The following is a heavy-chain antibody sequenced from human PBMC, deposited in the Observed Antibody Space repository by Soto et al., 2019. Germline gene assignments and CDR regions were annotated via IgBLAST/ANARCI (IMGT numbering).Heavy chain of an antibody. J-gene: IGHJ6*02. CDR1: GYTFTSYG. CDR3: ARAGGYDWYYYYGMDV. CDR2: ISAYNGNT. D-gene: IGHD5-12*01. Sequence: QVQLVQSGAEVKKPGASVKVSCKASGYTFTSYGISWVRQAPGQGLEWMGWISAYNGNTNYAQKLQGRVTMTTDTSTSTAYMKLRSLRSDDTAVYYCARAGGYDWYYYYGMDVWGQGTTVTVSS. V-gene: IGHV1-18*04.